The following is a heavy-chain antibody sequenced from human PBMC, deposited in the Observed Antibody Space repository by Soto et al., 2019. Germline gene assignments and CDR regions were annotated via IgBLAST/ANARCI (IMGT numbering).Heavy chain of an antibody. J-gene: IGHJ5*02. CDR3: ANKGYCSNSSCFVGNNWFDP. Sequence: ASVKVSCKVSGYTLTEFSMHWVRQAPGKGLEWMGGFDPEDGETFYAQKFQGRVTMSEDTPTDTAYMELRSLRSEDTAVYYCANKGYCSNSSCFVGNNWFDPWGQGTRVTVSS. CDR2: FDPEDGET. CDR1: GYTLTEFS. V-gene: IGHV1-24*01. D-gene: IGHD2-2*01.